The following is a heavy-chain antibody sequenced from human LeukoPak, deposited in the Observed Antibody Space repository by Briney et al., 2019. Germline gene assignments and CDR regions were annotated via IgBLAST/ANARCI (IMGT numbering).Heavy chain of an antibody. CDR3: ARDVNNWNYRNWFDP. CDR1: GGSISSYY. J-gene: IGHJ5*02. CDR2: IYTSGST. D-gene: IGHD1-7*01. V-gene: IGHV4-4*07. Sequence: SETLSLTCTVSGGSISSYYWSWIRQPAGKGLEWIGRIYTSGSTNYNPSLKSQATMSVDTSKNQFSLKLSSVTAADTAVYYCARDVNNWNYRNWFDPWGQGTLVTVSS.